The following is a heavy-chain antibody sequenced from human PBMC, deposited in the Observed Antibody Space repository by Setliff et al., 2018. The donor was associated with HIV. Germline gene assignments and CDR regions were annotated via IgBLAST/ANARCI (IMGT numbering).Heavy chain of an antibody. V-gene: IGHV1-69*01. J-gene: IGHJ3*02. CDR3: ARGPPYFGSGSRPVAFDI. Sequence: SVKVSCKASGGTFNTYAISWVRQAPGQGLEWMGGIIPLFPTSTYAQKFQGRVTMTADESTSTTYMDLNNLRSEDTAVYYCARGPPYFGSGSRPVAFDIWG. D-gene: IGHD3-10*01. CDR2: IIPLFPTS. CDR1: GGTFNTYA.